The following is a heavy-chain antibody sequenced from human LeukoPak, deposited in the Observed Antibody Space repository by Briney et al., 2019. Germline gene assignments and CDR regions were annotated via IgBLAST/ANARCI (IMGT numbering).Heavy chain of an antibody. D-gene: IGHD4-23*01. CDR1: GFTFDDYG. J-gene: IGHJ4*02. CDR2: INWNGGST. Sequence: GGSLRLSCAASGFTFDDYGMSWVRQAPGKGLEWVSGINWNGGSTGYADSVKGRFTISRDNAKNSLYPQMNSLRAEDTALYYCARVGSNSNHFDYWGQGTLVTVSS. V-gene: IGHV3-20*04. CDR3: ARVGSNSNHFDY.